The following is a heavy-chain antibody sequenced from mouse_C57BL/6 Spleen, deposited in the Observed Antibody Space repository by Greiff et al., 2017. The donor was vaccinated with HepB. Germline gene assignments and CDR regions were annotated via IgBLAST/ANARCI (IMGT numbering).Heavy chain of an antibody. D-gene: IGHD1-1*01. Sequence: QVQLQQPGAELVMPGASVKLSCKASGYTFTSYWMHWVKQRPGQGLEWIGEIDPSDSDTNYNQKFKGKSTLTVDKSYSTAYMQLSSLTSEDSAVYYCSTFPHYYGSSHYWGQGTTLTVSS. CDR1: GYTFTSYW. J-gene: IGHJ2*01. V-gene: IGHV1-69*01. CDR3: STFPHYYGSSHY. CDR2: IDPSDSDT.